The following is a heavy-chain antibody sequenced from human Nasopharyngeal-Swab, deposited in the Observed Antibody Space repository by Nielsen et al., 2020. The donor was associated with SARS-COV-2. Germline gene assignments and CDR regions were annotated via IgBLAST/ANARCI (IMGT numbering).Heavy chain of an antibody. CDR1: GFTVSSNY. J-gene: IGHJ6*01. Sequence: GGSLRLSCAASGFTVSSNYMSCVRQAPGKGLEWVSVIYSGGSTYYAYSVKGRFTISRDNSKNTLYLQMNSLRAEDTAVYYCARGCPLSSRYYYYGMDVWGQGTTVTVSS. D-gene: IGHD6-13*01. V-gene: IGHV3-66*01. CDR2: IYSGGST. CDR3: ARGCPLSSRYYYYGMDV.